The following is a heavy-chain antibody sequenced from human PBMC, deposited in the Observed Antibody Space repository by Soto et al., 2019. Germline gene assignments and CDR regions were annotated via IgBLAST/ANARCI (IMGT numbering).Heavy chain of an antibody. CDR3: TTEYNSRQALNH. CDR1: GFTFSTCS. CDR2: ISATGTYT. V-gene: IGHV3-21*01. J-gene: IGHJ5*02. Sequence: ESGGGLVEPGGSLRLSCATSGFTFSTCSMNWVRQAPGKGLEWGSSISATGTYTFYADSLKGRFTISRDNARNSLFLQMNSLRVEDTALYYCTTEYNSRQALNHWGQGALVTVSS. D-gene: IGHD6-6*01.